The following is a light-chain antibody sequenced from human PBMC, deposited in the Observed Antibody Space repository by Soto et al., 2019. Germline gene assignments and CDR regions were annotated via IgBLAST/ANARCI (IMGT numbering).Light chain of an antibody. CDR3: QQSYSLPLT. CDR2: GAS. CDR1: QSISDY. J-gene: IGKJ3*01. V-gene: IGKV1-39*01. Sequence: DIQMTQSPSSLSASVGDRVAITCRSSQSISDYLNWYQQKPGKALKLVIYGASNLQSGVPPRFSGSGSGSEFTLTISGLQPDDFAIYFCQQSYSLPLTFGAGTNVDV.